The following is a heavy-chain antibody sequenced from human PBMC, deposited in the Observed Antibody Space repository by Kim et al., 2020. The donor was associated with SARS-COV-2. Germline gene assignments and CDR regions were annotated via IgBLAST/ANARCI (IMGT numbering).Heavy chain of an antibody. V-gene: IGHV3-64D*06. D-gene: IGHD5-12*01. CDR1: GFTFSSYA. Sequence: GGSLRLSCSASGFTFSSYAMNWVRQAPGKGLEYVSAISSNGGSTYYAGSVKGRFTISRDNSKNTLYLQMSRLRAEDTAGYYCVKGGREGERWPQLRGLFDYWGQGTLVTVSS. CDR2: ISSNGGST. J-gene: IGHJ4*02. CDR3: VKGGREGERWPQLRGLFDY.